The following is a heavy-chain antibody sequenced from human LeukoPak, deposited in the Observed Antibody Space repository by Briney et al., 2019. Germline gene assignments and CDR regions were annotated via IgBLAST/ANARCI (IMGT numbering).Heavy chain of an antibody. D-gene: IGHD2-2*01. Sequence: GGSLRLSCAASGFTFSSYAMSWVRQAPGKGLEWVSAISGSGGSTYYADSVKGRFTISRDNSKNTLYLQMNSLRAEDAAVYYCAKERRGYCSSTSCYPTDYWGQGTLVTVSS. CDR2: ISGSGGST. CDR1: GFTFSSYA. CDR3: AKERRGYCSSTSCYPTDY. V-gene: IGHV3-23*01. J-gene: IGHJ4*02.